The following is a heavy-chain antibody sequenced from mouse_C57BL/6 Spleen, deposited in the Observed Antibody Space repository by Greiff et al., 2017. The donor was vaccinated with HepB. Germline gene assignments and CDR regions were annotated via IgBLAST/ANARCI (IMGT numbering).Heavy chain of an antibody. V-gene: IGHV1-64*01. CDR3: ARFWDYDGDFDY. J-gene: IGHJ2*01. CDR1: GYTFTSYW. Sequence: QVKLQQPGAELVKPGASVKLSCKASGYTFTSYWMHWVKQRPGQGLEWIGMIHPNSGSTNYNEKFKSKATLTVDKSSSTAYMQLSSLTSEDSAVYFCARFWDYDGDFDYWGQGTTLTVSS. D-gene: IGHD2-4*01. CDR2: IHPNSGST.